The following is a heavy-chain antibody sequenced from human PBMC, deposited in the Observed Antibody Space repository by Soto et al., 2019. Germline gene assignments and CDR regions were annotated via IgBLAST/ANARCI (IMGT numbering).Heavy chain of an antibody. CDR1: GFTFDDYT. J-gene: IGHJ4*02. Sequence: GGSLRLSCAASGFTFDDYTMHWVRQAPGKGLEWVSLISWDGGSTYYADSVKGRFTISRDNSKNSLYLQMNSLRTEDTALYYCAKDSSPRVAVAPSPFDYWGQGTLVTVSS. D-gene: IGHD6-19*01. CDR3: AKDSSPRVAVAPSPFDY. CDR2: ISWDGGST. V-gene: IGHV3-43*01.